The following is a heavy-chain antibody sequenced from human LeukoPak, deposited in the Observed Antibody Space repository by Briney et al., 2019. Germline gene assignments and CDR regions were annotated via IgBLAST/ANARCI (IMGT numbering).Heavy chain of an antibody. CDR3: ARFSSGDCSGDSCYGDF. D-gene: IGHD2-15*01. Sequence: ASVKVSCNASGYTFTDYYLHWVRQAPGQGLEWMGWINPYSGGANHAQKFQGRVTMTRDTSASTAYMELSRLRSDDTGVYYCARFSSGDCSGDSCYGDFWGQGTLVTVSS. V-gene: IGHV1-2*02. CDR1: GYTFTDYY. J-gene: IGHJ4*02. CDR2: INPYSGGA.